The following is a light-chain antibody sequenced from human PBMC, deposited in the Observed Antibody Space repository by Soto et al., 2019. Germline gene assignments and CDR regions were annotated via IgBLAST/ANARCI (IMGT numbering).Light chain of an antibody. CDR3: QQYGSSPRT. CDR2: GAS. J-gene: IGKJ1*01. V-gene: IGKV3-20*01. Sequence: MTQSPPTLSVSPQKTATLSCRASQSVSSNLARYQQKPGQAPTLLIYGASIRAAGIPDRFSGSGPGTDFTLTIRRLEPEDFAVYYCQQYGSSPRTLCQGTNVDIK. CDR1: QSVSSN.